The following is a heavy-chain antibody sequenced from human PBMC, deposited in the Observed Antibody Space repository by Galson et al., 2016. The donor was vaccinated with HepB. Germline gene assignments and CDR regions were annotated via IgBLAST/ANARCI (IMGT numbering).Heavy chain of an antibody. CDR1: GFIFSSYS. CDR2: INSDSSTI. J-gene: IGHJ3*02. CDR3: TRSYGQRLANDAFDI. D-gene: IGHD6-19*01. V-gene: IGHV3-48*01. Sequence: SLRLSCATSGFIFSSYSMNWVRQAPGKGLEWVSYINSDSSTIYYADSVKGRFTISRDNAKNSLYLQMTSLRAEDTAVYYCTRSYGQRLANDAFDIWGQGTLVSVSS.